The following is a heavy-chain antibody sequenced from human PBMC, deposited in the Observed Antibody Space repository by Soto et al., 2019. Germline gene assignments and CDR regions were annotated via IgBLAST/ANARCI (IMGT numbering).Heavy chain of an antibody. V-gene: IGHV3-23*01. CDR1: GFTFSSYI. J-gene: IGHJ6*02. CDR3: AREGEGGGYYGMDV. CDR2: ITADGGGT. Sequence: EVQLLESGGGLGQPGGSLRLSCTASGFTFSSYIMNWVRQAPGKGLEWISTITADGGGTFYADSVKGRFTISRDNSKNSLYLQMNSLRAEDTAVYYCAREGEGGGYYGMDVWGQGTTVTVSS. D-gene: IGHD2-21*01.